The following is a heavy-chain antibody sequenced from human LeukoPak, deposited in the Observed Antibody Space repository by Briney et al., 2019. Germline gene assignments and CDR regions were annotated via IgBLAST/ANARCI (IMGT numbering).Heavy chain of an antibody. CDR2: INPSGCSK. V-gene: IGHV1-46*01. CDR1: GYTFTSYY. CDR3: ARDPGSGTTTLGYYYYYYGMDV. D-gene: IGHD3-10*01. J-gene: IGHJ6*02. Sequence: ASVKVSCKASGYTFTSYYMHWVRQAPGQGLEWMGIINPSGCSKSYAQKFQGRVTMTRDTSTSTVYMELSSLRSEDTAVYYCARDPGSGTTTLGYYYYYYGMDVWGQGTTVTVSS.